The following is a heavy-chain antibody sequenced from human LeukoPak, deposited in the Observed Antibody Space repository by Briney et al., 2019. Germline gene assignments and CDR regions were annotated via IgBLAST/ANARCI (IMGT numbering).Heavy chain of an antibody. CDR3: VRGRGYYSTDNCYFDY. CDR1: GFTFSSYW. CDR2: INNDGSST. D-gene: IGHD2-2*01. V-gene: IGHV3-74*01. J-gene: IGHJ4*02. Sequence: GGSLRLSCAASGFTFSSYWMHWVRQAPGKGLVWVSRINNDGSSTSCADSVKGRFTISRDNAKNTLYLQMNSLRAEDTAVYYCVRGRGYYSTDNCYFDYWGQGTLVTVSS.